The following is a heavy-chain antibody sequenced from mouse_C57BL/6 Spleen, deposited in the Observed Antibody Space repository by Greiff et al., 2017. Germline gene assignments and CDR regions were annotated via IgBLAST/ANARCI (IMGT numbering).Heavy chain of an antibody. Sequence: VKLVESGPELVKPGASVKISCKASGYAFSSSWMNWVKQRPGKGLEWIGRIYPGDGDTNYNGKFKGKATLTADTSSSTAYMQLSSLTSEDSAVXLGAERVYYGSSYGGYFEVWGTGTTVTVSS. D-gene: IGHD1-1*01. CDR2: IYPGDGDT. CDR3: AERVYYGSSYGGYFEV. CDR1: GYAFSSSW. V-gene: IGHV1-82*01. J-gene: IGHJ1*03.